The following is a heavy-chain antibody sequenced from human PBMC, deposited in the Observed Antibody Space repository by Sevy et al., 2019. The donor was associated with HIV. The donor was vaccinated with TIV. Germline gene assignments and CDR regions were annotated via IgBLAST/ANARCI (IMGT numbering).Heavy chain of an antibody. CDR1: GGSISSSSYY. J-gene: IGHJ5*02. CDR2: IYYSGST. Sequence: SETLSLTCTVSGGSISSSSYYWGWIRQPPGKGLEWIGSIYYSGSTYYNPSLKSRVTISVDTSKNQFSLKLSSVTAADTAVYYCARRLISGLFNPWGQGTLVTVSS. V-gene: IGHV4-39*01. CDR3: ARRLISGLFNP. D-gene: IGHD3-10*01.